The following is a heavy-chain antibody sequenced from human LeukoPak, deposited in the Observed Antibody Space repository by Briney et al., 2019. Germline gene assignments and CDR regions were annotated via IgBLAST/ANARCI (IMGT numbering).Heavy chain of an antibody. CDR3: ASRGQYSSSWFAFGY. V-gene: IGHV1-69*04. D-gene: IGHD6-13*01. J-gene: IGHJ4*02. CDR2: FIPILGIA. Sequence: SVKVSCKASGGTFSSYAISWVRQAPGQGLAWMGRFIPILGIANYAQKFQGRVTITADKSTSTAYMELSSLRSEDTAVYYCASRGQYSSSWFAFGYWGQGTLVTVSS. CDR1: GGTFSSYA.